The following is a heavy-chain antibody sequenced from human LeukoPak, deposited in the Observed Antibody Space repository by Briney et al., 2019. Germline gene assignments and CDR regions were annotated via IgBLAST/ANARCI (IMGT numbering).Heavy chain of an antibody. V-gene: IGHV3-53*01. CDR1: GFTVSSKY. J-gene: IGHJ6*03. D-gene: IGHD6-6*01. CDR2: IYSGGST. CDR3: AKLTRGSDSSSSNTRYYYYYYMDV. Sequence: GGSLRLSCAASGFTVSSKYMSWVRQAPGKGLEWVSVIYSGGSTYYADSVKGRFTISRDNSKNTLYLQMNSLRAEDTAVYYCAKLTRGSDSSSSNTRYYYYYYMDVWGKGTTVTVSS.